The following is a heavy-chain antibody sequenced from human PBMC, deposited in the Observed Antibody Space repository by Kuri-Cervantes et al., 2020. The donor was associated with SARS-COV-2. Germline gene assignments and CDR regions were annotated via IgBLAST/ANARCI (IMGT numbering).Heavy chain of an antibody. J-gene: IGHJ4*02. D-gene: IGHD6-13*01. CDR2: IYHSGST. CDR3: ARVPIAAPEY. V-gene: IGHV4-39*07. Sequence: GSLRLSCTVSGGSISSGGYYWGWIRQPPGKGLEWIGSIYHSGSTYYNPSLKSRVTISVDTSKNQFSLKLSSVTAADTAVYYCARVPIAAPEYWGQGTLVTVSS. CDR1: GGSISSGGYY.